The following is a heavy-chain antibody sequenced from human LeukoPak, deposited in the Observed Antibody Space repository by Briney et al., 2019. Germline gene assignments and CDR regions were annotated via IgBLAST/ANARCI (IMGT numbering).Heavy chain of an antibody. V-gene: IGHV3-13*01. CDR1: GFTFSSYD. CDR3: ARPTYYYDSSGYYGGYYFEY. J-gene: IGHJ4*02. CDR2: IGTAGDT. D-gene: IGHD3-22*01. Sequence: GGSLRLSCAASGFTFSSYDMHWVRQATGKGLEWVSAIGTAGDTYYPGSVKGRFTISRENAKNSLYLQMNSLTAGDTAVYYCARPTYYYDSSGYYGGYYFEYWGQGTLVTVSS.